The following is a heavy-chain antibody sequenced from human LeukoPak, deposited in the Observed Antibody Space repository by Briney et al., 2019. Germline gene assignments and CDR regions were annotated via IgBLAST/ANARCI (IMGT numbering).Heavy chain of an antibody. CDR1: GFTFSSYA. CDR2: ISGSGGST. D-gene: IGHD6-19*01. Sequence: GGSLRLSCAASGFTFSSYAMSWVRQAPGKGLEWVSAISGSGGSTYYADSVKGRFTISRDNSKNTLYLQMNSLRAEDTAVYYCAANLAVAGSEYWGQGTLVTVSS. CDR3: AANLAVAGSEY. J-gene: IGHJ4*02. V-gene: IGHV3-23*01.